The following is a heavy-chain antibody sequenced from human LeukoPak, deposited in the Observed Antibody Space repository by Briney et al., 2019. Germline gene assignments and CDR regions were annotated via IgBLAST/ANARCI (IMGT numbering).Heavy chain of an antibody. CDR1: GFTVTSNQ. D-gene: IGHD4-17*01. V-gene: IGHV3-66*01. CDR2: FYSGGST. Sequence: GGSLRLSCAASGFTVTSNQMSWVRQAPGKGLEWVSVFYSGGSTYYADSVKGRFTISRDNSKTTLYLQRNSRRAEDTAVYYCAKVDDYGDYVGALDIWGQGTTVTVSS. J-gene: IGHJ3*02. CDR3: AKVDDYGDYVGALDI.